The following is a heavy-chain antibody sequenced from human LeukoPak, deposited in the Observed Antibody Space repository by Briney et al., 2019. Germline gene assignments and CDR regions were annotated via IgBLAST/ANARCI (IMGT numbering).Heavy chain of an antibody. D-gene: IGHD3-3*01. Sequence: PGGSLRLSCTASGFTFGDYAMNWVRQAPGKGLEWVSYISSSGSTEFYADSVKGRFTTSRDNAKNSLYLQMNSLRAEDTAVYYCARSSISHDFWGQGTLVTVSS. V-gene: IGHV3-48*03. CDR3: ARSSISHDF. CDR1: GFTFGDYA. CDR2: ISSSGSTE. J-gene: IGHJ4*02.